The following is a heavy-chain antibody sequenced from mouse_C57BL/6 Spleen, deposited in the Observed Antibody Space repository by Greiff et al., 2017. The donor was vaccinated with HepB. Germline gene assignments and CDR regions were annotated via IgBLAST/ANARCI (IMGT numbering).Heavy chain of an antibody. CDR1: GFNIKDDY. J-gene: IGHJ3*01. V-gene: IGHV14-4*01. CDR2: IDPENGDT. Sequence: EVQLQQSGAELVRPGASVKLSCTASGFNIKDDYMHWVKQRPEQGLEWIGWIDPENGDTEYASKFQGKATITADTSSNTAYLQLSSLTSEDTAVYYCTSLLRYQFAYWGQGTLVTVSA. D-gene: IGHD1-1*01. CDR3: TSLLRYQFAY.